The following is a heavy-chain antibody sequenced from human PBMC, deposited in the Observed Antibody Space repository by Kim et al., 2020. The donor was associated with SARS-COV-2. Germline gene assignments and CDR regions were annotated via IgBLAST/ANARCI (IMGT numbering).Heavy chain of an antibody. CDR2: INHSGST. J-gene: IGHJ6*03. Sequence: SETLSLTCAVYGGSFSGYYWSWIRQPPGKGLEWIGEINHSGSTNYNPSLKSRVTISVDTSKNQFSLKLSSVTAADTAVYYCARGKWSSSYYYYYMDVWGKGTTVTVSS. CDR1: GGSFSGYY. D-gene: IGHD2-8*01. CDR3: ARGKWSSSYYYYYMDV. V-gene: IGHV4-34*01.